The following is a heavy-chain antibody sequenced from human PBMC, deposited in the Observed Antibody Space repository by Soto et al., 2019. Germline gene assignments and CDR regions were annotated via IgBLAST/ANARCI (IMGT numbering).Heavy chain of an antibody. V-gene: IGHV3-30-3*01. CDR3: ARDRMAVAGTFDP. CDR1: GFTFSSYA. D-gene: IGHD6-19*01. J-gene: IGHJ5*02. Sequence: QVQLVESGGGVVQPGRSLRLSCAASGFTFSSYAMHWVRQAPGKGLEWVAVISYDGSNKYYADSVKGRFTISRDNSKNTLYLQMNSLRAEDTAVYYCARDRMAVAGTFDPWGQGTLVTVSS. CDR2: ISYDGSNK.